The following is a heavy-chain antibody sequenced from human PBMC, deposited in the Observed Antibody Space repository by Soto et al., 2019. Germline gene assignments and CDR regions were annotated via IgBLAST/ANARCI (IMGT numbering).Heavy chain of an antibody. CDR2: IIPLFGTT. CDR3: ARDREDGSGEKGGWYFDL. D-gene: IGHD3-10*01. Sequence: QVQLVQSGADVKKPGSSVKVSCKASGGTFSSYGISWVRQAPGQGLEWMGGIIPLFGTTHYAQKLQGRVTITADESTSTAYMDVSSLRSEDTAVYYCARDREDGSGEKGGWYFDLWGRGTLVTVSS. CDR1: GGTFSSYG. J-gene: IGHJ2*01. V-gene: IGHV1-69*01.